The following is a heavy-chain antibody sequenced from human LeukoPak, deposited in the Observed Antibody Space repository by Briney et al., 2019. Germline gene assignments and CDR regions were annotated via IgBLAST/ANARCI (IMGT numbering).Heavy chain of an antibody. J-gene: IGHJ4*02. D-gene: IGHD2-21*02. CDR3: ARHILSDR. CDR2: IYSGGST. V-gene: IGHV3-53*01. Sequence: GGSLRLSGAASGFTVSSNYMSWVRQAPGKGLEWVSVIYSGGSTYYADSVKGRLTISRDNSKNTLYLQMNSLRAEDTAVYYCARHILSDRWGQGTLVTVSS. CDR1: GFTVSSNY.